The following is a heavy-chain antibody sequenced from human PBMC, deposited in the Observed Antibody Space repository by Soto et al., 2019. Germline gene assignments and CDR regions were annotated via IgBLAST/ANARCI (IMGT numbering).Heavy chain of an antibody. CDR2: IIPILGIA. J-gene: IGHJ6*03. CDR3: AREHPGNYDVYYYYMDV. V-gene: IGHV1-69*04. CDR1: GGTFSSYT. Sequence: GASVKVSCKASGGTFSSYTISWVRQAPGQGLEWMGRIIPILGIANYAQKFQGRVTITADKSTSTAYMELSSLRSEDTAVYYCAREHPGNYDVYYYYMDVWGKGTTVTVSS. D-gene: IGHD4-4*01.